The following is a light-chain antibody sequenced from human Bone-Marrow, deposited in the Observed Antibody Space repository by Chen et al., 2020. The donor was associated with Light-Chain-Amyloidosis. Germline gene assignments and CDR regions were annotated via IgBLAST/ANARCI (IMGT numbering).Light chain of an antibody. Sequence: EIVLTQSPGTLSLCPGERATLSCRASQSVSSSYLAWHQQKPGQAPRLLIYGASTRATGIPDRFSGSGSGTDFTLTISRLEPEDFAVYYCQQYGNSPPYTFGQGTKLEIK. CDR1: QSVSSSY. CDR3: QQYGNSPPYT. CDR2: GAS. V-gene: IGKV3-20*01. J-gene: IGKJ2*01.